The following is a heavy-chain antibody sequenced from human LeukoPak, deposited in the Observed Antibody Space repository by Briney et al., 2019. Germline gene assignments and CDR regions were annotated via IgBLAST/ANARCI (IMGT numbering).Heavy chain of an antibody. CDR3: ASYTAMVTGYAFDI. V-gene: IGHV1-2*05. CDR2: INPNSGGT. CDR1: GYTFTGYY. J-gene: IGHJ3*02. D-gene: IGHD5-18*01. Sequence: ASVKVSCKASGYTFTGYYMHWVRQAPGQGREWMGRINPNSGGTNYDQKFHGRVSMTKDTSISTDYMELTRLRSDDTDVYCCASYTAMVTGYAFDIWGQGTMVSVSS.